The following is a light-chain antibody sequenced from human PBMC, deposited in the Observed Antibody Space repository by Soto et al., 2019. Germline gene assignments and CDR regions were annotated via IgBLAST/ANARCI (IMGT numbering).Light chain of an antibody. CDR3: SSYTSTTTRVI. CDR2: DVS. CDR1: SSDVGDYNF. Sequence: QSALTQPASVSGSPGQSITISCTGTSSDVGDYNFVSWYQQHPGTAPKLMIYDVSNRPSGVSNRFSGSKSGNTASLTISGLQAEDEADYYCSSYTSTTTRVIFGGGTKLTVL. V-gene: IGLV2-14*01. J-gene: IGLJ2*01.